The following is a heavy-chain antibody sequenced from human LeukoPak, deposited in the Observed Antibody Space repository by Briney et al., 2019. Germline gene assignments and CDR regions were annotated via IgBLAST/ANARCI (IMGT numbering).Heavy chain of an antibody. J-gene: IGHJ3*02. D-gene: IGHD7-27*01. CDR1: GGSISSYY. CDR2: IYHSGST. V-gene: IGHV4-59*12. Sequence: SETLSLTCTVSGGSISSYYWSWLRQPPGKGLEWIGYIYHSGSTYYNPSLKSRVTISVDRSKNQFSLKLSSVTAADTAVYYCARTCLNLGAFDIWGQGTMVTVSS. CDR3: ARTCLNLGAFDI.